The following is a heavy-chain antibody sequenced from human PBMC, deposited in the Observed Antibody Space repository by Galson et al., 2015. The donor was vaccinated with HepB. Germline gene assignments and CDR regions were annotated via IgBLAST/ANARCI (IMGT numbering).Heavy chain of an antibody. CDR1: GFTFSSYA. CDR2: ISGSGGST. CDR3: AKDRSRERSQQLVHSYFDY. J-gene: IGHJ4*02. V-gene: IGHV3-23*01. Sequence: SLRLSCAASGFTFSSYAMSWVRQAPGKGLEWVSAISGSGGSTYYADSVKGRFTISRDNSKNTLYLQMNSLRAEDTAVYYCAKDRSRERSQQLVHSYFDYWGQGTLVTVSS. D-gene: IGHD6-13*01.